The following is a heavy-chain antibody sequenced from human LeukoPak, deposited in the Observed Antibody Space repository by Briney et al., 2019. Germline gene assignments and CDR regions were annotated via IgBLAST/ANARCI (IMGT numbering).Heavy chain of an antibody. D-gene: IGHD4-17*01. V-gene: IGHV3-9*01. CDR3: ARVDYGNIIDY. J-gene: IGHJ4*02. CDR1: GFTFDDYA. Sequence: PGGSLILSCAASGFTFDDYAMHWVRQAPGKGLEWVSGISWNSGSIGYADSVKGRFTISRDNAKNSLYLQMNSLRAEDTGLYYCARVDYGNIIDYWGQGTLVTVSS. CDR2: ISWNSGSI.